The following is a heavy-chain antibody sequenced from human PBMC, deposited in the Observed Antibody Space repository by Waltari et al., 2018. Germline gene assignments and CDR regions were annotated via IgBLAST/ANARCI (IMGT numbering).Heavy chain of an antibody. J-gene: IGHJ1*01. D-gene: IGHD2-8*01. V-gene: IGHV1-8*01. CDR2: MNPNNGNT. CDR3: VREGETAGTVYLQY. CDR1: GSTFPSND. Sequence: VQLVQSGAEVKKPGASVKVSCKASGSTFPSNDINWVRQATGQGPEWMGWMNPNNGNTGYAQKFQGRVTLTRDTSKSTAYMELSSLGSEDTAVYYCVREGETAGTVYLQYWGQGTLVSVSS.